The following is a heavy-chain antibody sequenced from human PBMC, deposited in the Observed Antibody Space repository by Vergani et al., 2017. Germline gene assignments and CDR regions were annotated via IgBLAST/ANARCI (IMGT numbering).Heavy chain of an antibody. CDR3: ARAAGTYYYDSSGLPNHIYYYGMDV. CDR1: GFTFSSYS. D-gene: IGHD3-22*01. CDR2: ISSSSSTI. J-gene: IGHJ6*02. Sequence: EVQLVESGGGLVQPGGSLRLSCAASGFTFSSYSMNWVRQAPGKGLEWVSYISSSSSTIYYADSGKGRFTISRDNAKNSLYLQMNSLRAEDTAVYYCARAAGTYYYDSSGLPNHIYYYGMDVWGQGTTVTVSS. V-gene: IGHV3-48*04.